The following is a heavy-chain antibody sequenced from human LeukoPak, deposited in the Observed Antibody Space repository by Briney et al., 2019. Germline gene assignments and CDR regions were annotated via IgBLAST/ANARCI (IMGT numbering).Heavy chain of an antibody. CDR1: GGSISSGDYY. V-gene: IGHV4-31*03. J-gene: IGHJ5*02. CDR2: IYNSGST. Sequence: SQTLSLTCTVSGGSISSGDYYWSWIRQPPGKGLEWIGYIYNSGSTYYNPSLKSRLTISVDTSQNQYSLKLTSVTAEDTAVYYCARDTAVTVRSWFDPWGQGTLVTVSS. D-gene: IGHD4-17*01. CDR3: ARDTAVTVRSWFDP.